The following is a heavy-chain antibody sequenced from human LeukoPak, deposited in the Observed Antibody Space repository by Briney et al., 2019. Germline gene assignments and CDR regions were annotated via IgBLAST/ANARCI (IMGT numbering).Heavy chain of an antibody. Sequence: GGSLRLSCAASGFTFSNAWMSWVRQAPGKGLEWVGRIKSKTDGGTTDYATPVNGRFTISREDSKNTPYLQMNSLKTEDTAVYYCTTGSYSSSWALDSWGQGTLVTVSS. CDR3: TTGSYSSSWALDS. CDR1: GFTFSNAW. J-gene: IGHJ4*02. V-gene: IGHV3-15*01. D-gene: IGHD6-13*01. CDR2: IKSKTDGGTT.